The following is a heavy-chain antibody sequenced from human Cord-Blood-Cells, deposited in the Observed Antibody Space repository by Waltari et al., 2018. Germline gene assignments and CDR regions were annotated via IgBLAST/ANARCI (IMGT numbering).Heavy chain of an antibody. CDR2: MNPNSGYP. CDR1: GYPFTSYD. CDR3: ARSFSYCTNGVCYTFDY. D-gene: IGHD2-8*01. J-gene: IGHJ4*02. V-gene: IGHV1-8*03. Sequence: QVQLVQSGAEVKKPGASVKVSCKASGYPFTSYDINWVRQATGQGLEWMGWMNPNSGYPGYAQKFQGRVTITRKTSISTAYMELISLRSEDTAVYYCARSFSYCTNGVCYTFDYWGQGTLVTVSS.